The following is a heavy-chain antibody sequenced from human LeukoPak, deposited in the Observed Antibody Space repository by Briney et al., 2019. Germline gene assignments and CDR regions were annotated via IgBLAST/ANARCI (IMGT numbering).Heavy chain of an antibody. CDR1: GFSLSDAY. Sequence: GGSLRLSCAASGFSLSDAYMSWVRQTPGKRLEWIGRIISKSDGGTTDYAAPVHGRFIISRDDSKGTLYLQLNSLRTDDTAVYYCPAQYYFDYWGRGTLVTVSS. CDR3: PAQYYFDY. D-gene: IGHD4-11*01. J-gene: IGHJ4*02. V-gene: IGHV3-15*01. CDR2: IISKSDGGTT.